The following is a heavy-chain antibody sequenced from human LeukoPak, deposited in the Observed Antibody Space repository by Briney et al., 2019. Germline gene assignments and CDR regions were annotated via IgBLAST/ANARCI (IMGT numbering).Heavy chain of an antibody. D-gene: IGHD3-10*01. CDR2: IKQDGSEE. V-gene: IGHV3-7*03. CDR1: GFTFSSDW. Sequence: GGSLRLSCVVSGFTFSSDWMTWVRQAPGKGLEWVANIKQDGSEEYYVDSVKGRFTIARDDAMNSLYLQMNSLRAEDTAVYFCARDRRGPFDYWGQGTLVTVSS. J-gene: IGHJ4*02. CDR3: ARDRRGPFDY.